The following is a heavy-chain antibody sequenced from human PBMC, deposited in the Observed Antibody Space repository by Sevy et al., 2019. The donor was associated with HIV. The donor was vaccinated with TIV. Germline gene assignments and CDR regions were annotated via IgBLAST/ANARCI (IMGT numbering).Heavy chain of an antibody. J-gene: IGHJ4*02. CDR3: ARVAGSGTYYSGDFDY. Sequence: GESLKISCAASGFSFSSYAMSWVRQAPGKGLEWVSGISGRGITTYYADSVKGRFTISRDNSKNTLHLQMNSLRAEDTAVYYCARVAGSGTYYSGDFDYWGQGTLVTVSS. CDR1: GFSFSSYA. CDR2: ISGRGITT. D-gene: IGHD3-10*01. V-gene: IGHV3-23*01.